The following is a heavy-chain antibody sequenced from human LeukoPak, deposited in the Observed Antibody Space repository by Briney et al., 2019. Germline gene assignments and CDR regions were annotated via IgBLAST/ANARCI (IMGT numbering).Heavy chain of an antibody. J-gene: IGHJ3*02. D-gene: IGHD3-22*01. Sequence: GGSLRLSCAASGFTFSNAWMSWVRQAPGKGLEWVGRIKSKTDGGTTDYAAPVKGRFTISRDDSKNTLYLQMNSLKTEDTAVYYCTTDLHYYDSPSDAFDIWGQGTTVTVSS. CDR2: IKSKTDGGTT. V-gene: IGHV3-15*01. CDR3: TTDLHYYDSPSDAFDI. CDR1: GFTFSNAW.